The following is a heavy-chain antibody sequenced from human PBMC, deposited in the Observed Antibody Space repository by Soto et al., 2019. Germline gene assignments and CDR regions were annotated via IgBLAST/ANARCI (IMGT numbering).Heavy chain of an antibody. D-gene: IGHD2-2*01. J-gene: IGHJ6*02. CDR3: ARDIVVVPAAMLFHWDYGMDV. Sequence: SVKVSCKASGGTFSSNASRWVRQAPGQGLEWMGGIIPIFGTANYAQKFQGRVTITADESTSTAYMELSSLRSEDTAVYCCARDIVVVPAAMLFHWDYGMDVWGQGTTVTVSS. V-gene: IGHV1-69*13. CDR2: IIPIFGTA. CDR1: GGTFSSNA.